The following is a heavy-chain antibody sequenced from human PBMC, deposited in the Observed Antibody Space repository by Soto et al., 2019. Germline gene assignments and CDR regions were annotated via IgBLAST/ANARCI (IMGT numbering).Heavy chain of an antibody. CDR3: VRAQGNYYYYGMNV. V-gene: IGHV4-39*01. Sequence: QLQLQESGPGLVKPSETLSLTCTVSGGSISSSSYYWGWIRQPPGKGLEWIGSIYYSGRTYYNPSLKGRITISVDPSKNQFSLKLSSVTAADTAVYYCVRAQGNYYYYGMNVWGQGTTVTVSS. CDR1: GGSISSSSYY. J-gene: IGHJ6*02. CDR2: IYYSGRT.